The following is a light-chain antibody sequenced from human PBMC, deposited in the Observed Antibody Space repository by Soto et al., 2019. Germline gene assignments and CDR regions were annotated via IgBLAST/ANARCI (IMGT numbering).Light chain of an antibody. J-gene: IGLJ1*01. CDR3: CSHAGTNPFV. CDR2: AVS. Sequence: QAVLTQPPSASGSPGQSVAISCTGTSRDVGGQNYVSWYQQHPGKAPKLIIYAVSNRPSGVPDRFSGSKSGNTASLTISGLRAEDEADYYCCSHAGTNPFVFGTGTKLTVL. CDR1: SRDVGGQNY. V-gene: IGLV2-8*01.